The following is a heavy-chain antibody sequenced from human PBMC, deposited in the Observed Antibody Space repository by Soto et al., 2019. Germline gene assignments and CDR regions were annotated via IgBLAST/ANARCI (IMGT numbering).Heavy chain of an antibody. CDR1: GYTLTSYG. Sequence: ASVKVACKASGYTLTSYGVSWVRQAPGKGLEGMGWISAYNGNTNYAQKLQGRVTMTTDTSTSTAYMELRSLRPDDTAVYYCASDRGEMAIPADYWGQGTLVTVSS. J-gene: IGHJ4*02. D-gene: IGHD3-10*01. V-gene: IGHV1-18*01. CDR3: ASDRGEMAIPADY. CDR2: ISAYNGNT.